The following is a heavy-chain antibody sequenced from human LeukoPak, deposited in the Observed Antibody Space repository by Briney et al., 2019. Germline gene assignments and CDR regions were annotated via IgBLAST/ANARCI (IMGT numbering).Heavy chain of an antibody. D-gene: IGHD2-2*01. V-gene: IGHV1-18*01. J-gene: IGHJ6*03. CDR2: ISAYNGNT. Sequence: ASVKVSCKASGYTFTSYDINWVRQATGQGLEWMGWISAYNGNTNYAQKLQGGVTMTTDTSTSTAYMELRSLRSDDTAVYYCASHSKDIVVVPAAMYYMDVWGKGTTVTVSS. CDR3: ASHSKDIVVVPAAMYYMDV. CDR1: GYTFTSYD.